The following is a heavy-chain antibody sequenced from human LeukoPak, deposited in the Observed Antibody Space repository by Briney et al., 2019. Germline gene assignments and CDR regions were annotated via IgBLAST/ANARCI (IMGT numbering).Heavy chain of an antibody. Sequence: GASVKVSCKASGGTFSSYAISWVRQAPGQGLEWMGGIIPIFGTANYAQKFQGRVTITADKSTSTAYMELSSLRSEDTAVYYCARGIHDYVPHYYYYYMDVWGKGTTVTISS. J-gene: IGHJ6*03. CDR2: IIPIFGTA. V-gene: IGHV1-69*06. D-gene: IGHD3-16*01. CDR1: GGTFSSYA. CDR3: ARGIHDYVPHYYYYYMDV.